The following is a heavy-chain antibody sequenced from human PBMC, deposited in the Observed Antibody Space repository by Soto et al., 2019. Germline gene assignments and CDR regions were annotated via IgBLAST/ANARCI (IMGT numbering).Heavy chain of an antibody. D-gene: IGHD1-1*01. CDR2: IYSGGAT. Sequence: EVQLVESGGGLVQPGGSLRLSCAASGFTVSNNYMRWVRQAPGKGLEWVSLIYSGGATYYADSVKGRFTISRDNSKNTLYLQMHSLSAEDTAVYYCAIDGTYNWVGGQGILVTVSS. CDR1: GFTVSNNY. J-gene: IGHJ4*02. CDR3: AIDGTYNWV. V-gene: IGHV3-66*01.